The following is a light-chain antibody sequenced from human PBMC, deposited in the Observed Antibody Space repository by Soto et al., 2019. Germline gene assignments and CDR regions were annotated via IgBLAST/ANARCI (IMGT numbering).Light chain of an antibody. V-gene: IGKV3D-15*01. CDR1: QSVSTY. CDR3: QQYNDWPFT. Sequence: HSPVTLSLSPGERATLSCRASQSVSTYLAWYQHKPGQTPRLLIYHASNRATGIPARFSGSESGTEFTLTISSLQSEDFAVYYCQQYNDWPFTFGPGTKVDNK. CDR2: HAS. J-gene: IGKJ3*01.